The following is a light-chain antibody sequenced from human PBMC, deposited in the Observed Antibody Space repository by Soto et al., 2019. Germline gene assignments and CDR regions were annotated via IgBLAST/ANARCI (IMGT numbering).Light chain of an antibody. CDR3: QQYGGSPRT. CDR1: QSVGTS. Sequence: EIVLTQSPVTLSLSPGEIGTLSFRASQSVGTSLAWYQQKPGQAPRLLIYGASNRATGIPDRFSGSGSGTDFTLTISKLEPEDFAVYHCQQYGGSPRTFGQGTKVDIK. V-gene: IGKV3-20*01. J-gene: IGKJ1*01. CDR2: GAS.